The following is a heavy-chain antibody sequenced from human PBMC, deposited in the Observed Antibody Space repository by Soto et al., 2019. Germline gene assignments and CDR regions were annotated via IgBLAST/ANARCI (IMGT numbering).Heavy chain of an antibody. Sequence: SGPTLVNPIETLTLTCTVSGFSLSNARMGVSWIRQPPGKALEWLAHIFSNDEKSYSTSLKSRLTISKDTSKSQVVLTMTNMDPVDTSTYYCARIYDFWSGYYIRGAYYYYGMDVWGQGTTVTVSS. V-gene: IGHV2-26*01. CDR2: IFSNDEK. CDR3: ARIYDFWSGYYIRGAYYYYGMDV. CDR1: GFSLSNARMG. D-gene: IGHD3-3*01. J-gene: IGHJ6*02.